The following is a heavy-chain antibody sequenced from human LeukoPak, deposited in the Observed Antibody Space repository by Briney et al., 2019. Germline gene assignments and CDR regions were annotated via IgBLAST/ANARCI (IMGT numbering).Heavy chain of an antibody. Sequence: GGSLRLSCAASGFTFSRYAMHWVRQAPGKGLEWVAVTSFDGSYKDYADSVKGRFSISRDNSKNTLYLQMNSLIPEDTAVYYCARLWFGDAFDIWGQGTMVTVSS. V-gene: IGHV3-30*04. CDR3: ARLWFGDAFDI. CDR2: TSFDGSYK. CDR1: GFTFSRYA. D-gene: IGHD3-10*01. J-gene: IGHJ3*02.